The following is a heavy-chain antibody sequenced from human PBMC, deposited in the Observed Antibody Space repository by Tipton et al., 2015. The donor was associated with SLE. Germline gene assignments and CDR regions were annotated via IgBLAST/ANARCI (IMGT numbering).Heavy chain of an antibody. CDR2: IQGRENT. Sequence: TLSLTCTVSGGSISSDYWTWIRQPPGKGLEWIGFIQGRENTNYNPSLESRVTISVDTSKNQFSLQLTSVTAADTAVYYCARGISSGWWNYWGQGALVTVSS. D-gene: IGHD6-19*01. CDR1: GGSISSDY. CDR3: ARGISSGWWNY. V-gene: IGHV4-59*12. J-gene: IGHJ4*02.